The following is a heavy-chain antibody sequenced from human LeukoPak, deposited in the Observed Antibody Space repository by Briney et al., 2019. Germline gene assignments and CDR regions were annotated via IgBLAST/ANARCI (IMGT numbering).Heavy chain of an antibody. CDR2: INHSGST. CDR1: GGSFSGYY. Sequence: PSETLSLTCAVYGGSFSGYYWSWIRQPPGKGLEWIGEINHSGSTNYNPSLNSRVTISVDTSKNQFSLKLSSVTAADTAVYYCARGTGIDYWGQGTLVTVSS. V-gene: IGHV4-34*01. J-gene: IGHJ4*02. D-gene: IGHD3-10*01. CDR3: ARGTGIDY.